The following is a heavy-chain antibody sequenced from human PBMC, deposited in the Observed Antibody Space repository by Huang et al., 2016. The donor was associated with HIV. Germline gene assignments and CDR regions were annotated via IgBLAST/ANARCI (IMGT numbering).Heavy chain of an antibody. J-gene: IGHJ6*03. CDR2: ISYDGSNK. CDR1: RFTFSNYA. V-gene: IGHV3-30-3*01. Sequence: GVVQPGRSLRLSCAASRFTFSNYAMHWVRQAPGKGLGWVAVISYDGSNKYYADSVKGRFTISRDNSKNTLYLQMNSLRAEDTAVYYCARDLWLRDLYYYYYMDVWGKGTTVTVSS. D-gene: IGHD5-12*01. CDR3: ARDLWLRDLYYYYYMDV.